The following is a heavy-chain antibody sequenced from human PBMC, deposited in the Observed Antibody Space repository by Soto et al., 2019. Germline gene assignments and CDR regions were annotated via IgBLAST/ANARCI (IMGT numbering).Heavy chain of an antibody. D-gene: IGHD3-16*01. J-gene: IGHJ3*01. CDR2: ISATGTT. CDR3: ARDQSWAADF. CDR1: GDSMSTYY. V-gene: IGHV4-4*07. Sequence: QVHLQQSGPGLVEPSETLSLTCTVSGDSMSTYYWNWIRQSAEKGLEWIGRISATGTTTYIPSLRSRITLSVDTSKNEFSLNLKFVTAADTAVYFCARDQSWAADFWGPGTLVTVS.